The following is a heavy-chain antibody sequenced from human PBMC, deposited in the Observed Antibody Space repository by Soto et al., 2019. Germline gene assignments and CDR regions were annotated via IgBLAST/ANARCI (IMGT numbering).Heavy chain of an antibody. V-gene: IGHV3-74*01. J-gene: IGHJ4*02. CDR2: INGNADNS. CDR1: GFSFVSYW. Sequence: EVQLAESGGGLVLTGGSLSLSCAASGFSFVSYWMHWVRQVPGEGLAWVSRINGNADNSDYADSVKGRFTISRDNVINRLYLQMDILRADDTGVYYCVRDFRGAVAGSEFDHWGQGTLVTVSS. D-gene: IGHD6-19*01. CDR3: VRDFRGAVAGSEFDH.